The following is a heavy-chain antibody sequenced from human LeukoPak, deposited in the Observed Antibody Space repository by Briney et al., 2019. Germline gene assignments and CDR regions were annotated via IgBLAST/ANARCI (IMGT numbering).Heavy chain of an antibody. CDR1: GGSISSGGHY. V-gene: IGHV4-31*03. J-gene: IGHJ5*02. D-gene: IGHD3-10*01. CDR2: IYYSGST. Sequence: KTSETLSLTCTVSGGSISSGGHYWSWIRQHPGKGLEWIGYIYYSGSTYYNPSLQSRVTISVDTSKNQFSLKLSSVTAADTAVYYCARGMFRGVHEIDWFDPWGQGTLVTVSS. CDR3: ARGMFRGVHEIDWFDP.